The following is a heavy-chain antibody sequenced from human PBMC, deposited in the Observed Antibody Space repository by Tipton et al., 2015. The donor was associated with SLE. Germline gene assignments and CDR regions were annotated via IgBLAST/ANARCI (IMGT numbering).Heavy chain of an antibody. D-gene: IGHD6-13*01. CDR2: IYHSGST. J-gene: IGHJ6*02. CDR1: GGSISSGGYS. CDR3: ARKSSSRNYYYGMDV. V-gene: IGHV4-30-2*01. Sequence: TLSLTCAVSGGSISSGGYSWSWIRQPPGKGLEWIGYIYHSGSTYYNPSLKSRVTISVDRSKNQFSLKLSSVTAADTAVYYCARKSSSRNYYYGMDVWGQGTTVTVSS.